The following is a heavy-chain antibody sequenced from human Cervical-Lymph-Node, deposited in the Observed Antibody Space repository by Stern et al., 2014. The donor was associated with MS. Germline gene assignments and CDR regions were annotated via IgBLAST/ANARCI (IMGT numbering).Heavy chain of an antibody. D-gene: IGHD6-13*01. CDR2: IGPTGETI. CDR1: GFTFSNSY. Sequence: VQLVESGGGLVKPGGSLRLSCAASGFTFSNSYMTWIRQAPGKGLEWISNIGPTGETIYYASSVKGRFTISRDNAQHSLYLQMNSLRAEDTAVYYCARERGASSWHDYWGQGTLVTVSS. V-gene: IGHV3-11*01. J-gene: IGHJ4*02. CDR3: ARERGASSWHDY.